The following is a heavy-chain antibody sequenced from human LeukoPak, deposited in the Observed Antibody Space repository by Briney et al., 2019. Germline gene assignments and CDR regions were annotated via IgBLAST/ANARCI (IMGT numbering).Heavy chain of an antibody. CDR3: ARVKDMVVRGANWFDP. J-gene: IGHJ5*02. CDR1: GGSFSGYY. V-gene: IGHV4-34*01. D-gene: IGHD2-21*01. Sequence: SETLSLTCAVYGGSFSGYYWSWIRQPPGKGLEWIGEINHSGSTNYNPSLKSRVTISVDTSKNQFSLKLSSVTAADTAVYYCARVKDMVVRGANWFDPWGQGTPVTVSS. CDR2: INHSGST.